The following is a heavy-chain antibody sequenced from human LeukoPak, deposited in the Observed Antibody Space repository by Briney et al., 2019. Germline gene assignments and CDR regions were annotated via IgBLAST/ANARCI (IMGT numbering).Heavy chain of an antibody. D-gene: IGHD6-19*01. CDR2: IYYSGST. CDR1: GGSISSSSYY. J-gene: IGHJ4*02. Sequence: SETLSLTCTVSGGSISSSSYYWGWLRQPPGKGLEWIGSIYYSGSTYYNPSLKSRVTISVDTSKNQFSLKLSSVTAADTAVYYCARTTYSSGWEVDYWGQGTLVTVSS. V-gene: IGHV4-39*01. CDR3: ARTTYSSGWEVDY.